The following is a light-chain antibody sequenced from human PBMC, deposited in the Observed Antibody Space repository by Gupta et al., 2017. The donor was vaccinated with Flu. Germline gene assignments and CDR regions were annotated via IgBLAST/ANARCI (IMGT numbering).Light chain of an antibody. CDR1: ILKKKY. Sequence: SYELTQTSSVSVSPGQTARITCSGNILKKKYVRWFQQKQGQAPVVDIYKDRERPSAIPVPFSDSSSGTTVTLTSSGAQVEAEAYYYCYCAAADNWVFGGGTKLTVL. J-gene: IGLJ3*02. CDR2: KDR. V-gene: IGLV3-27*01. CDR3: YCAAADNWV.